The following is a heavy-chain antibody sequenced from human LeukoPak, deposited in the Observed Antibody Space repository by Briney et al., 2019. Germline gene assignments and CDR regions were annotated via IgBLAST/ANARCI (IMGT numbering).Heavy chain of an antibody. CDR3: ARDVHYYFDY. V-gene: IGHV3-11*01. Sequence: GGSLRLSCAASGFTVSDYYMSWIHQGPGKGLEWLSYISSSASSIYYADSVKGRFTISRDNAKKSLYLQMNSLRVEDTAVYYCARDVHYYFDYWGQGTLVTVSS. J-gene: IGHJ4*02. CDR1: GFTVSDYY. CDR2: ISSSASSI.